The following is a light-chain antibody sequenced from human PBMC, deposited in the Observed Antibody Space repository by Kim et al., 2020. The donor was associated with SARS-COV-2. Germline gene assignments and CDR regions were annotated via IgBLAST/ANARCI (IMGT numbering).Light chain of an antibody. V-gene: IGKV3-20*01. J-gene: IGKJ1*01. CDR2: GAS. CDR3: QQYGSSPRT. Sequence: SPGERATPSRRASHSVSSSNLACYKQKPGQAPRLLIYGASSRAPGIPDRFSGSVSGTDFTLTISRLEPEDFEVYYCQQYGSSPRTFGQGTKVDIK. CDR1: HSVSSSN.